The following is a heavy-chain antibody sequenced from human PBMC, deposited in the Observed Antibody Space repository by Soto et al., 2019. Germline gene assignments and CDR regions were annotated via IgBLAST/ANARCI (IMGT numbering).Heavy chain of an antibody. CDR2: IRGSGGST. J-gene: IGHJ5*02. V-gene: IGHV3-23*01. Sequence: GGSLRLSCAASGFTFSSYAMSWVRQAPGKGLEWVSAIRGSGGSTYYADSVKGRFTISRDNSKNTLYLQMNSLRAEDTAVYYCAKHKSIAVAGPTRFDPWGQGTLVTVSS. CDR3: AKHKSIAVAGPTRFDP. D-gene: IGHD6-19*01. CDR1: GFTFSSYA.